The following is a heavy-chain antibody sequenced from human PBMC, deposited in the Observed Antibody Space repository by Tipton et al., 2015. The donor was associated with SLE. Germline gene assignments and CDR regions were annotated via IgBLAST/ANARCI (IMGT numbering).Heavy chain of an antibody. CDR1: GFTFSSYA. V-gene: IGHV3-30*02. J-gene: IGHJ3*02. D-gene: IGHD3-22*01. CDR2: IRYDGSNK. CDR3: AKRVVVITHDAFDI. Sequence: GSLRLSCAASGFTFSSYAMSWVRQAPGKGLEWVAFIRYDGSNKYYADSVKGRFTISRDNSKNTLYLQMNSLRAEDTAVYYCAKRVVVITHDAFDIWGQGTMVTVSS.